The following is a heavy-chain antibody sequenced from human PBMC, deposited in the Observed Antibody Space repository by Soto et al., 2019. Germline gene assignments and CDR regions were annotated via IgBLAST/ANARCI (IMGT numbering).Heavy chain of an antibody. J-gene: IGHJ6*02. CDR3: ARGTGYSSGWAPRFGMDV. V-gene: IGHV4-4*02. D-gene: IGHD6-19*01. CDR2: IYHSGST. Sequence: QVQLQESGPGLVKPSGTLSLTCAVSGGSISSSNWWSWVRQPPGKGLEWVGEIYHSGSTNYNPSLKSRVTISVDKSKNQFSLKLSSVTAADTAVYYCARGTGYSSGWAPRFGMDVWGQGTTVTVSS. CDR1: GGSISSSNW.